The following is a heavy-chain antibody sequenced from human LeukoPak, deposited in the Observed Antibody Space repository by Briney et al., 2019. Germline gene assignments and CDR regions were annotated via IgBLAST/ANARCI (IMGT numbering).Heavy chain of an antibody. CDR2: IIPIFGTA. D-gene: IGHD5-12*01. CDR3: ARGIGQQYSGYELHH. V-gene: IGHV1-69*13. Sequence: GASVEVSCKASGGTFISYAISWVRQAPGQGLEWMGGIIPIFGTASYAQKFQGRVTITADESTSTAYMELSSLRSEDTAVYYCARGIGQQYSGYELHHWGQGTLVTVSS. CDR1: GGTFISYA. J-gene: IGHJ5*02.